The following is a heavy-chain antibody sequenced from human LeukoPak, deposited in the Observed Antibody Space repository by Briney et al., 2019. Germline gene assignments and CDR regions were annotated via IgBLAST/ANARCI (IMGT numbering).Heavy chain of an antibody. Sequence: ASVKVSCKASGGTFSSYAISWVRQAPGQGLEWMGRIIPILGIANYAQKFQGRVTITADKSTSTAYMELSSLRSEDTAVYYCARDGETTVVTPRYFDYWGQGTLVTVSS. D-gene: IGHD4-23*01. V-gene: IGHV1-69*04. J-gene: IGHJ4*02. CDR1: GGTFSSYA. CDR3: ARDGETTVVTPRYFDY. CDR2: IIPILGIA.